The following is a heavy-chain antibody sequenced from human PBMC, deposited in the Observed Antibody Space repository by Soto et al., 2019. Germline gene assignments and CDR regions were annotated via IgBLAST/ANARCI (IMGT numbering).Heavy chain of an antibody. D-gene: IGHD2-2*02. J-gene: IGHJ4*02. CDR2: ISHSGST. V-gene: IGHV4-31*03. CDR3: AREYTYGSTFFDC. Sequence: QVQLQESGPGLVKPSQTLSLTCTVSGGSISSAAYYWSWIRQHPGKGLEWIGYISHSGSTYYNPSLKSRVIISVDTSKNRFSLSLTSVTAADTAVYYCAREYTYGSTFFDCWGQGALVTVSS. CDR1: GGSISSAAYY.